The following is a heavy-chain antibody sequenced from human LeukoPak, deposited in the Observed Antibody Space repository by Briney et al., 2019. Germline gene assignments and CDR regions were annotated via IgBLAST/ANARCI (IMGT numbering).Heavy chain of an antibody. CDR2: TDYRSKWYN. V-gene: IGHV6-1*01. CDR1: GDSVSSNSAA. CDR3: ARGVGHIHGVYYFDY. D-gene: IGHD1-26*01. J-gene: IGHJ4*02. Sequence: PSQTRSLTCAIAGDSVSSNSAAWNWIRQSPSRGLEWLGRTDYRSKWYNEYGVSLKRRITTNAATSKAQSSLQLGSMTPEDTAVYYCARGVGHIHGVYYFDYWGQGILVTVPS.